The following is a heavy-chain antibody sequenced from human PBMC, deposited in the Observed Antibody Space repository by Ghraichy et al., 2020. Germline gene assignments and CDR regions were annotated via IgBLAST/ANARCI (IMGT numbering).Heavy chain of an antibody. V-gene: IGHV4-59*01. J-gene: IGHJ5*02. Sequence: TCTVSGDSLNNYYWSWIRQPPGKGLEWIGSIYHNGRTKYNPSLKSRVTMSVDTSKNQFSLSLTSVTAADTAVFYCARDQEWRAISSGFDPWGQGTLVSVSP. CDR1: GDSLNNYY. D-gene: IGHD3-3*01. CDR3: ARDQEWRAISSGFDP. CDR2: IYHNGRT.